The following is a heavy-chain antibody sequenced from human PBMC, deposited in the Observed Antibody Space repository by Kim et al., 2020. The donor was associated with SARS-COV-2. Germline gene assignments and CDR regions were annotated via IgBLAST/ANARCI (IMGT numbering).Heavy chain of an antibody. CDR3: ARAVCSGGSCYDYFDY. CDR1: GFTFSSYS. CDR2: ISSSSSTI. Sequence: GGSLRLSCAASGFTFSSYSMNWVRQAPGKGLEWVSYISSSSSTIYYADSVKGRFTISRDNAKNSLYLQMNSLRDEDTAVYYCARAVCSGGSCYDYFDYWGQGTLVTVSS. D-gene: IGHD2-15*01. J-gene: IGHJ4*02. V-gene: IGHV3-48*02.